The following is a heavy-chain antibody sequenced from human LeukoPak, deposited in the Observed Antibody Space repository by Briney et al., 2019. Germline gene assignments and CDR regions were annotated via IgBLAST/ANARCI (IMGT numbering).Heavy chain of an antibody. Sequence: GGSLRLSCTASGFTFGDYAMSWVRQAPGKGLEWVGFIRSKAYGGTTEYAASVKGRFTISRDDSKSIAYLQMNSLKTEDTAVYYCTRYSSSSAFDIWRQGTMVTVSS. CDR3: TRYSSSSAFDI. D-gene: IGHD6-6*01. CDR2: IRSKAYGGTT. CDR1: GFTFGDYA. V-gene: IGHV3-49*04. J-gene: IGHJ3*02.